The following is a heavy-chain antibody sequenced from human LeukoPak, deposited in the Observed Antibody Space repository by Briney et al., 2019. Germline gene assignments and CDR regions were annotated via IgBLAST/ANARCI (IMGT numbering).Heavy chain of an antibody. V-gene: IGHV5-10-1*01. CDR2: IDPSDSYT. CDR3: AVYDSSGYPFDY. J-gene: IGHJ4*02. CDR1: GYSFTSYW. D-gene: IGHD3-22*01. Sequence: GESLRISCKGSGYSFTSYWISCVRQMPGKGLEWMGRIDPSDSYTNYSPSFQGHVTISADKSISTAYLQWSSLKASDTAMYYCAVYDSSGYPFDYWGQGTLVTVSS.